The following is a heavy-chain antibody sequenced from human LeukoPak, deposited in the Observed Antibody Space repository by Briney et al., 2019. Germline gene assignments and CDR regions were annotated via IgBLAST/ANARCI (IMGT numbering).Heavy chain of an antibody. CDR1: GFTFNKYS. D-gene: IGHD3-10*01. Sequence: GGSLRLSCAASGFTFNKYSMSWVRQAPGKGLEWVSAISGSGGSTYYADSVKGRFTISRDNSKNTLYLQMNSLRAEDTAVYYCAKMSTTMVRGVMVYFDYWGQGTLVTVSS. J-gene: IGHJ4*02. CDR2: ISGSGGST. CDR3: AKMSTTMVRGVMVYFDY. V-gene: IGHV3-23*01.